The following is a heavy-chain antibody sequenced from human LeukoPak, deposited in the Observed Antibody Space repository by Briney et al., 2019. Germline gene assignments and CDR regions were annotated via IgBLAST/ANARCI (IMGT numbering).Heavy chain of an antibody. Sequence: SDTLSLTCTVSDYSISSLYYWGWIRPPPGKGLEWITSIHHCGSTDYNPSLQRRVTISIDTSKNQFSLKLKDVAAADTAVYYCARVGYCTSTSCYTDFWGQGTLVTVSS. V-gene: IGHV4-38-2*02. CDR2: IHHCGST. CDR3: ARVGYCTSTSCYTDF. D-gene: IGHD2-2*02. CDR1: DYSISSLYY. J-gene: IGHJ4*02.